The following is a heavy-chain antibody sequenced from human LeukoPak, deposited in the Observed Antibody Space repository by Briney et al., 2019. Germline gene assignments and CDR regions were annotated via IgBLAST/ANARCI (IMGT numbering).Heavy chain of an antibody. CDR1: GGSISSGDYY. CDR2: IYYSGST. CDR3: ARAGPHDSSGYHD. D-gene: IGHD3-22*01. V-gene: IGHV4-30-4*01. J-gene: IGHJ4*02. Sequence: SETLSLPCTVSGGSISSGDYYWSWIRPPPGKGLEWIGYIYYSGSTYYNPSLKSRVTISVDTSKNQFSLKLSSVTAADTAVYYCARAGPHDSSGYHDWGQGTLVTVSS.